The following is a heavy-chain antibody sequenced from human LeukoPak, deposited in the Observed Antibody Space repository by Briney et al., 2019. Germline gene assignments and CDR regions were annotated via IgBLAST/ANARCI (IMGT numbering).Heavy chain of an antibody. D-gene: IGHD5-12*01. V-gene: IGHV3-74*01. CDR3: ARVRATFSPHFDN. CDR1: GFTLSSYL. J-gene: IGHJ4*02. CDR2: INSDGSIT. Sequence: GGSLRLSFAASGFTLSSYLMHRGPQTPGKGLMLVSRINSDGSITNYADSVKGRFTISRDNAKNTLYLQMNSLRAEDTAVYYCARVRATFSPHFDNWGQGTLVTVSS.